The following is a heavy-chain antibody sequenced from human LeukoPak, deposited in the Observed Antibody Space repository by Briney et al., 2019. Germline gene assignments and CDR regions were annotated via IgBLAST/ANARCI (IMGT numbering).Heavy chain of an antibody. D-gene: IGHD6-6*01. Sequence: GASVNVSCKASGYTFTGYYMHWVRQAPGQGPEWMGWINPNSGGTNYAQKFQGRVTMTRDTSISTAYMELSRLRSDDTAVYYCATSIAARLNYYYGMDVGGQGTTVTVSS. V-gene: IGHV1-2*02. CDR2: INPNSGGT. CDR3: ATSIAARLNYYYGMDV. CDR1: GYTFTGYY. J-gene: IGHJ6*02.